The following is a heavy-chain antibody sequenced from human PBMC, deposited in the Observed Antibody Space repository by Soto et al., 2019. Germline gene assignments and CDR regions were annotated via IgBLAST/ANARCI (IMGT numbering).Heavy chain of an antibody. CDR2: MNPNSGNT. CDR1: GYTFTSYD. D-gene: IGHD1-26*01. V-gene: IGHV1-8*01. J-gene: IGHJ3*02. CDR3: ARARWGSPDDFDI. Sequence: GASVKVSCKASGYTFTSYDNNWVRQATGQGLEWMGWMNPNSGNTGYAQKFQGRVTMTRNTSISTAYMELSSLRSEDTAVYYCARARWGSPDDFDIWGQGTMVTVAS.